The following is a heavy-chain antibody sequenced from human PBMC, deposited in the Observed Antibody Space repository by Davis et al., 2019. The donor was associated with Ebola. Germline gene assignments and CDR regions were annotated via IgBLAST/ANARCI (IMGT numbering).Heavy chain of an antibody. V-gene: IGHV4-34*01. CDR3: ARGGFRDSFDY. Sequence: MPSETLSLTCAVYGGSFSGYYWSWIRQPPRKGLEWIGEINHSGSTNYNPSLKSRVTISVDTSKNQFSLKLSSVTAADTAVYYCARGGFRDSFDYWGQGTLVTVSS. D-gene: IGHD3-10*01. J-gene: IGHJ4*02. CDR2: INHSGST. CDR1: GGSFSGYY.